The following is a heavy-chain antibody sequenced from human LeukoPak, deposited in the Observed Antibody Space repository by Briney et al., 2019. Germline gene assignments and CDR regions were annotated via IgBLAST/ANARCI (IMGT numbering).Heavy chain of an antibody. Sequence: GGSLRLSCAASGFTFSSYSMNWVRQAPGKGLEWVSSIRSSSSYIYYADSVKGRFTISRDNAKNSLYLQMNSLRAEDTAVYYCARPRYYYDSSGYYFWGQGTLVTVSS. CDR3: ARPRYYYDSSGYYF. D-gene: IGHD3-22*01. J-gene: IGHJ4*02. CDR2: IRSSSSYI. CDR1: GFTFSSYS. V-gene: IGHV3-21*01.